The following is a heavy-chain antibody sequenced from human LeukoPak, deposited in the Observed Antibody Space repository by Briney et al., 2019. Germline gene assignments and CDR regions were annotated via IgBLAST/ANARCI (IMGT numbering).Heavy chain of an antibody. J-gene: IGHJ4*02. D-gene: IGHD2-15*01. CDR1: GDSVSSNTAV. CDR2: TFYRSKWYE. V-gene: IGHV6-1*01. CDR3: TGARGTGAVGCSH. Sequence: SQTLSLTCVISGDSVSSNTAVWNWIRQSPSRGLEWLGRTFYRSKWYEDYAPYVKGRITISPDTPKNQFSLQLDSVTPEDTAVYYCTGARGTGAVGCSHWGQGTLVTVSS.